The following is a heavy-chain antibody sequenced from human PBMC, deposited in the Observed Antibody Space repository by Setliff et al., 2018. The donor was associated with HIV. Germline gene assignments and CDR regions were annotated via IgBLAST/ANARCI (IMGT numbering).Heavy chain of an antibody. D-gene: IGHD2-2*02. Sequence: SETLSLTCAVYGGSFSGYYWSWIRQPPGKGLEWLGEINHSGSTNYNPSLKSRVNISVDTSKNQFSLKLSSVTAADTAVYYCARAYPSGDYLDYWGQGTLVTGSS. CDR3: ARAYPSGDYLDY. CDR1: GGSFSGYY. V-gene: IGHV4-34*01. CDR2: INHSGST. J-gene: IGHJ4*02.